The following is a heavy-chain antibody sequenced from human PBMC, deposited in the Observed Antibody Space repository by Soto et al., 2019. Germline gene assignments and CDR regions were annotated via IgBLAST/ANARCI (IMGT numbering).Heavy chain of an antibody. J-gene: IGHJ4*02. Sequence: PSETLSLTCTVSGGSISSGSYYWSWIRQLPGKGLEWIGYIYYSGSTYYNPSLKSRVTISVDTSKKQFSLKLSSVTAADTAVYYCARQGYRYGQGLDYWGQGTLVTVSS. CDR3: ARQGYRYGQGLDY. V-gene: IGHV4-31*03. CDR1: GGSISSGSYY. D-gene: IGHD5-18*01. CDR2: IYYSGST.